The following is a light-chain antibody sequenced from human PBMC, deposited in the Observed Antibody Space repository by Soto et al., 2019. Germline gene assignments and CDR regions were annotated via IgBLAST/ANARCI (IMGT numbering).Light chain of an antibody. CDR1: QSISSW. CDR3: QQYNSYSRT. J-gene: IGKJ1*01. CDR2: DAS. V-gene: IGKV1-5*01. Sequence: DXQMTQSPSTLFASVGDRVTITCRASQSISSWLAWYQQKPGKAPKLLIYDASSLESGVPSRFSGSGSGTEFTLTISSLQPDDFATYYCQQYNSYSRTFGQGTKVDIK.